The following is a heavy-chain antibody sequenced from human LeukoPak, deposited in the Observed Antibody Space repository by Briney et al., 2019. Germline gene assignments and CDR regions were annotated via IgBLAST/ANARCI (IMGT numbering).Heavy chain of an antibody. CDR1: EFTFTFTDAW. D-gene: IGHD6-19*01. J-gene: IGHJ5*02. Sequence: GGSLRLSCAASEFTFTFTDAWFSWVRQAPGKGLEWVGRIKSKTDGGTTDYAAPVKGRFTISRDDSKNTLYLQMNSLKTEDTAVYYCTSIAVAGGPWGQGTLVTVSS. V-gene: IGHV3-15*01. CDR3: TSIAVAGGP. CDR2: IKSKTDGGTT.